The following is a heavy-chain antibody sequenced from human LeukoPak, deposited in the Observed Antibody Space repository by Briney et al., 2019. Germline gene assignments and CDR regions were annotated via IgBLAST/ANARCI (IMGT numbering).Heavy chain of an antibody. CDR2: ISYDGSNK. CDR3: ARDSGSYFRYYFDY. CDR1: GFTFSSYA. Sequence: PGGSLRLSCAASGFTFSSYAMHWVRQAPGKGLEWVAVISYDGSNKYYPDSVKGRFTISRDNSKNTLYLQMNSLRAEDTAVYYCARDSGSYFRYYFDYWGQGTLVTVSS. J-gene: IGHJ4*02. V-gene: IGHV3-30-3*01. D-gene: IGHD1-26*01.